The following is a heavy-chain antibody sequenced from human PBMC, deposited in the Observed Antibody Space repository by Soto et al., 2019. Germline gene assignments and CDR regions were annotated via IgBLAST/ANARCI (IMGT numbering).Heavy chain of an antibody. CDR1: GFTFSSYA. CDR2: ISGSGGST. CDR3: AKDFYDSSGYYYNY. J-gene: IGHJ4*02. D-gene: IGHD3-22*01. Sequence: GGSLRLSCAASGFTFSSYAMSWVRQAPGKGLEWVSAISGSGGSTYYADSVKGRFTISRDNSKNTLYLQMNSLRAEDTAVYYCAKDFYDSSGYYYNYWGQGTLVTVSS. V-gene: IGHV3-23*01.